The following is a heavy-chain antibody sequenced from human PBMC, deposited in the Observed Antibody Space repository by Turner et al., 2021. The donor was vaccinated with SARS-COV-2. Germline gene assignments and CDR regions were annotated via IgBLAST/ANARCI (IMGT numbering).Heavy chain of an antibody. CDR1: GYTFTDYY. CDR3: ATDSYGTL. V-gene: IGHV1-2*02. CDR2: INPNSGGT. J-gene: IGHJ4*02. Sequence: QVQLVQSGAEMKKPGASVKVSCKSSGYTFTDYYMHWVRQAPGQGLEWMVWINPNSGGTNSAQKFQVRVTMTRDTSISTAYMELSRLRSDDTAVYYCATDSYGTLWGQGTLVTVSS. D-gene: IGHD5-18*01.